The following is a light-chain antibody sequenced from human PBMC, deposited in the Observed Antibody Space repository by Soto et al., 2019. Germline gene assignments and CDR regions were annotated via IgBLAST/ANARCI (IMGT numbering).Light chain of an antibody. CDR3: CSYAGTVV. J-gene: IGLJ2*01. CDR1: SSDVGSYNL. CDR2: EGS. Sequence: QSVLTQPASVSGSPGESITISCTGTSSDVGSYNLVSWYQQHPGKAPKLMIYEGSNRPSGVSNRFSGSQSGNTAPLTISGLQAEDEADYYCCSYAGTVVFGGGTKVTVL. V-gene: IGLV2-23*01.